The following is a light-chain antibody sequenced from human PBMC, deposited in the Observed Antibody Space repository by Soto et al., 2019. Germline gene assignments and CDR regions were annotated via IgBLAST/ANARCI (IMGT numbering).Light chain of an antibody. Sequence: EIVLTQSPAPLSLSPGERATLSCKASQSVSSFLAWYQQKPGQAPSLLIYGAFTRATGIPARFSGTGSGTECTLTISSLQSEDVALYYCQQYNDWPLTLGQGTKVDIK. J-gene: IGKJ1*01. V-gene: IGKV3-15*01. CDR1: QSVSSF. CDR2: GAF. CDR3: QQYNDWPLT.